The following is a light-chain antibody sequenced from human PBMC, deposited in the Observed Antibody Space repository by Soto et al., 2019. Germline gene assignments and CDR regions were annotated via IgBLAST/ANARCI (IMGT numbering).Light chain of an antibody. J-gene: IGKJ1*01. V-gene: IGKV2-28*01. CDR3: MQAIHAPRT. CDR1: QSLLHSNGNIY. Sequence: DIVLTQSPLSLPVTPGEPASISCRSSQSLLHSNGNIYLDWYLQKPGQSPQLLIFLGSIRASGVHDRFRGSGSGTDFTLKITRVEAEDVGVYYCMQAIHAPRTFGLGTKVEIK. CDR2: LGS.